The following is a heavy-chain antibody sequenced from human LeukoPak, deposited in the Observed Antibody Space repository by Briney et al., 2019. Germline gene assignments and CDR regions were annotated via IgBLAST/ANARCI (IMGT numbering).Heavy chain of an antibody. Sequence: SETLSLTCTVSGGSISAYSWSWIRQPPGKGLQWIGYISNSGNTNYNPSLTSRVTISVDTSKNQFSLNLNSVTAADTAMYYCARHLRGSGNFSHWGQGTLVTVSS. CDR3: ARHLRGSGNFSH. V-gene: IGHV4-59*08. J-gene: IGHJ4*02. CDR1: GGSISAYS. CDR2: ISNSGNT. D-gene: IGHD3-10*01.